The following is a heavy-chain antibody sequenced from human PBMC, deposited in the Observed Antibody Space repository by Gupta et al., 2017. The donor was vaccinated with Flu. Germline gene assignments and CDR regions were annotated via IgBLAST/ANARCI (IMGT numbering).Heavy chain of an antibody. CDR3: ARDSDPTNEHYYYAMDV. V-gene: IGHV3-21*01. Sequence: EVQLVQSGGGLVKPGGSLRLSCAASGFTFSSYILSWVRQTPGKGLEWVSSISSSSTYIYYADSVKGRFTISRDDAKNSLSLQLNSLRDEDTAVYYCARDSDPTNEHYYYAMDVWGQGTSVTVSS. J-gene: IGHJ6*02. D-gene: IGHD1-1*01. CDR2: ISSSSTYI. CDR1: GFTFSSYI.